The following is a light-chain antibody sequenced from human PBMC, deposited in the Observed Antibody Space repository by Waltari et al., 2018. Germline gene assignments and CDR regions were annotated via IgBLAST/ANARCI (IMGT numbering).Light chain of an antibody. Sequence: QSALTQPAAVSGSPGQSVTISCTGPSSDLGRYDLVSWYQQHPGNAPKLVISDVTKRPSGVSDRFSGSKSGDTASLTISGLQFEDEADYYCCSYAGNYIWVFGGGTRLTVL. CDR1: SSDLGRYDL. V-gene: IGLV2-23*02. J-gene: IGLJ3*02. CDR2: DVT. CDR3: CSYAGNYIWV.